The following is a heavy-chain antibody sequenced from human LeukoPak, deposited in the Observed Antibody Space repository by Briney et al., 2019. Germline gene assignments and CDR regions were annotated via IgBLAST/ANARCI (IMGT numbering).Heavy chain of an antibody. CDR2: ISAYNGNT. Sequence: GASVKVSCKASGYTFTSYGISWVRQAPGQGLEWMGWISAYNGNTNYAQKLQGRVTMTTDTSTSTAYMELRSLRSDDTAVYYCARSCVDGVTAPLFFYYYGMDVWGQGTTVTVSS. J-gene: IGHJ6*02. CDR1: GYTFTSYG. V-gene: IGHV1-18*01. D-gene: IGHD2-21*02. CDR3: ARSCVDGVTAPLFFYYYGMDV.